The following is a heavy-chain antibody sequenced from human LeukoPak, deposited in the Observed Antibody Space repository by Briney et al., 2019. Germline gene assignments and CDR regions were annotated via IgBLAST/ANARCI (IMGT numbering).Heavy chain of an antibody. CDR3: AEDRLHSPMGPSFDY. D-gene: IGHD3-10*01. J-gene: IGHJ4*02. V-gene: IGHV3-23*01. CDR1: GFMFSTYA. Sequence: GGSLRLSCEASGFMFSTYAMNWVRQAPGEGLEWVSFVSGSGGGTRYADSVKGRFTISRDNSKNTLYLQMNGLRAEDTALYYCAEDRLHSPMGPSFDYWGQGTLVTVSS. CDR2: VSGSGGGT.